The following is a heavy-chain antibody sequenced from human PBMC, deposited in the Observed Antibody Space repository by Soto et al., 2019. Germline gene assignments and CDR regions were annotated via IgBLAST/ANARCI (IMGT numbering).Heavy chain of an antibody. V-gene: IGHV1-24*01. CDR2: FDPEDGET. Sequence: ASVKVSCKVSGYTLTELSMHWVRQAPGKGLEWMGGFDPEDGETIYAQKFQGRVTMTEDTSTDTAYMGLGSLGSEDTAVYYCAMSSGSYVYFDYWGQGTLVTVSS. J-gene: IGHJ4*02. CDR1: GYTLTELS. CDR3: AMSSGSYVYFDY. D-gene: IGHD1-26*01.